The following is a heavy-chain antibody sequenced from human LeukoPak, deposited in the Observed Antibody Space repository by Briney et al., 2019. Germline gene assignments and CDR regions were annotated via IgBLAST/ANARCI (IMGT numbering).Heavy chain of an antibody. J-gene: IGHJ4*02. CDR2: INPNSGGT. D-gene: IGHD3-3*01. CDR3: ARGREVVLRFLEWLLDY. V-gene: IGHV1-2*02. CDR1: GYTFTGYY. Sequence: ASVKVSCKASGYTFTGYYMHWVRQAPGQGLEWMGWINPNSGGTNYAQKFQGRVTMTRDTSISTAYMELSRLRSDDTAVYYCARGREVVLRFLEWLLDYWGQGALATVSS.